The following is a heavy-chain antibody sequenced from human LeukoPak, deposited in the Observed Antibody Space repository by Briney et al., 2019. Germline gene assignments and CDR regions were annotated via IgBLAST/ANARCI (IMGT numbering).Heavy chain of an antibody. V-gene: IGHV3-11*01. CDR1: GFIVSGDF. CDR3: ARDFRAAFDP. D-gene: IGHD3-10*01. Sequence: GGSLRLSCAASGFIVSGDFMSWIRQAPGKGLEWVSYISSSGNTIYYADSVKGRFTISRDNAKNSLYLQMNSLRAEDTAVYYCARDFRAAFDPWGQGTLVTVSS. J-gene: IGHJ5*02. CDR2: ISSSGNTI.